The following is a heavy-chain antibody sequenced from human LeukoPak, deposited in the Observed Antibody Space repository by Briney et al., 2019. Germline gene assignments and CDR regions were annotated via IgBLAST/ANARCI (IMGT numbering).Heavy chain of an antibody. CDR3: ARDPGYYGSGSLGAFDI. CDR2: INHSGST. CDR1: GGSFSGYY. D-gene: IGHD3-10*01. Sequence: SETLSLTCAVYGGSFSGYYWSWIRQPPGKGLEWIGEINHSGSTNYNPSLKSRVTMSVDTSKSQFSLKLSSVTAADTAVYYCARDPGYYGSGSLGAFDIWGQGTMVTVPS. J-gene: IGHJ3*02. V-gene: IGHV4-34*01.